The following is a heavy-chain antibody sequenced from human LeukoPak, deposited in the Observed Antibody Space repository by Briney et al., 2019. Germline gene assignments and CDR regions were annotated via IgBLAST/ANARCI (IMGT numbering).Heavy chain of an antibody. J-gene: IGHJ5*02. CDR1: GFTFSSYA. V-gene: IGHV3-30*18. CDR3: AKDLIDDHYNWFDP. CDR2: ISYDGGNK. Sequence: PGRSLRLSCAASGFTFSSYAMHWVRQAPGKGLEWVAIISYDGGNKYYSDSVKGRFTISRDNSKNTLYLQMNSLRPEDTAVYYCAKDLIDDHYNWFDPWGQGTLVTVSS. D-gene: IGHD1-1*01.